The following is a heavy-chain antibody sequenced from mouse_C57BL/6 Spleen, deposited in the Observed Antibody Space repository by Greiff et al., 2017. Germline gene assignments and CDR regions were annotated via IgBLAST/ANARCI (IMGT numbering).Heavy chain of an antibody. Sequence: QVQLQQSGAELVKPGASVKISCKASGYAFSSYWMNWVKQRPGKGLEGIGQIYPGAGDTNYNGKFKGKATLTADKSASTAYMQLSSLTSEDSAVYFCARCYYSNLRYFDVWGTGTTVTVSS. J-gene: IGHJ1*03. CDR2: IYPGAGDT. D-gene: IGHD2-5*01. CDR3: ARCYYSNLRYFDV. CDR1: GYAFSSYW. V-gene: IGHV1-80*01.